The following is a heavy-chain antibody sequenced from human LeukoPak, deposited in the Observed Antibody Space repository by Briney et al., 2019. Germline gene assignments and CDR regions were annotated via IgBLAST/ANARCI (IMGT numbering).Heavy chain of an antibody. CDR1: GGSINSYY. CDR2: IYYSGST. J-gene: IGHJ4*02. D-gene: IGHD1-26*01. CDR3: ARLFHPALSGNYPFDY. Sequence: SETLSLTCTVSGGSINSYYWSWIRQPPGKGLEWIAYIYYSGSTSYNPSLKSRVTISVDTYKNQFSLKLNSVTAADTAMYYCARLFHPALSGNYPFDYWGQGTLVTVSS. V-gene: IGHV4-59*01.